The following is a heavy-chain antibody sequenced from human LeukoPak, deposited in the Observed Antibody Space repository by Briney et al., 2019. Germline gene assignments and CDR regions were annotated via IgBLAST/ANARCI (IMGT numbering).Heavy chain of an antibody. CDR1: GGSISSYY. CDR3: ASSLYDSGGYYGYAFDI. J-gene: IGHJ3*02. Sequence: SETLSLTCTVSGGSISSYYWSWIRQPPGKGLEWIGYIYYSGSTNYNPSLKSRVTISVDTSKDQFSLKLSSVTAADTAVYYCASSLYDSGGYYGYAFDIWGQGTMVTVSS. D-gene: IGHD3-22*01. V-gene: IGHV4-59*01. CDR2: IYYSGST.